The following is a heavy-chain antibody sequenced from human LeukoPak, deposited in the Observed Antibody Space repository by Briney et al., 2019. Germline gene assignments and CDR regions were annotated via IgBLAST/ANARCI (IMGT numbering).Heavy chain of an antibody. CDR2: IWYDGTNK. J-gene: IGHJ4*02. CDR1: GFTFSSYG. CDR3: ARDQGITARLFEY. D-gene: IGHD6-6*01. Sequence: GGSLRLSCAASGFTFSSYGMHWVRQAPGKGLEWVAVIWYDGTNKYYADSVKGRFTISRDDSKNTLYLQMNSLRAEDTAVYYCARDQGITARLFEYWGQGTLVIVSS. V-gene: IGHV3-33*01.